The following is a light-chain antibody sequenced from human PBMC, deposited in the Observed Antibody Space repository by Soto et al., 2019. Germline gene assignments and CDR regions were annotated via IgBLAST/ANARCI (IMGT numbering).Light chain of an antibody. V-gene: IGKV1-5*01. CDR2: DAS. CDR3: QQYNSYLIT. CDR1: QSISSW. J-gene: IGKJ5*01. Sequence: DLQMTQSPSTLSASVGDRVTITCRASQSISSWLAWYQKKPGKAPKILIYDASSLESGVPSRFSGSGSGTEFTLTISSLQPDDFATYDCQQYNSYLITFGQGTRLEIK.